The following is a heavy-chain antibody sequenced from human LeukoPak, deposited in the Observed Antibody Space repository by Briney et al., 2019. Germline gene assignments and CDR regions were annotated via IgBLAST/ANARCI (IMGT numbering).Heavy chain of an antibody. CDR1: GYTFTSYY. CDR2: INPNSGGT. D-gene: IGHD2-15*01. Sequence: ASVKVSCKASGYTFTSYYMHWVRQAPGQGLEWMGWINPNSGGTNYAQKFQGRVTMTRDTSISTAYMELSRLRSDDTAVYYCARDSPYIVVVVAAGWFDPWGQGTLVTVSS. V-gene: IGHV1-2*02. CDR3: ARDSPYIVVVVAAGWFDP. J-gene: IGHJ5*02.